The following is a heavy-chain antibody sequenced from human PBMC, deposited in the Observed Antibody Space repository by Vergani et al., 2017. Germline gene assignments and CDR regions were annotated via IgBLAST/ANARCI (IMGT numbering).Heavy chain of an antibody. V-gene: IGHV3-21*04. CDR3: ATAHPGDYFHF. Sequence: EVQVVESGGGLVKPGGSLRLSCADSGFTFSTSGMNWVRQAPGKGLEWVSSISVSSTYISYTDSVKGRFTISRDNAKNSLFLQMNSLRAEDTAVYFFATAHPGDYFHFWGQGILVTVSS. J-gene: IGHJ4*02. CDR2: ISVSSTYI. CDR1: GFTFSTSG.